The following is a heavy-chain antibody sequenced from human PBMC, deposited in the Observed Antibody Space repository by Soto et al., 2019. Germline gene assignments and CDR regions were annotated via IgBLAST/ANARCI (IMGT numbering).Heavy chain of an antibody. CDR3: ARKIATAGRDYFDS. D-gene: IGHD6-13*01. CDR1: GCSISSYY. V-gene: IGHV4-59*01. Sequence: SETLSLTCTVSGCSISSYYWSWIRQPPGKGLEWIGYIYYSGSTNYNPSLKSRVTFSVDTSKNQFSLKLSSVTAADTAVYYCARKIATAGRDYFDSWGQGTLVTVSS. CDR2: IYYSGST. J-gene: IGHJ4*02.